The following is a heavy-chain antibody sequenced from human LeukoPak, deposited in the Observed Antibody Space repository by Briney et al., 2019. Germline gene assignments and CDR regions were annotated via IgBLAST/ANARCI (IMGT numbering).Heavy chain of an antibody. D-gene: IGHD1-26*01. CDR2: ISNSGGST. V-gene: IGHV3-23*01. Sequence: GGSLRLSCAASGFTFSSYAMSWVRQAPGKGLEWVSVISNSGGSTYYTDSVKGRFTISRDNSKDTLYLQVNSLRAEDTVVYYCASLVSQTIVGATSDAFDIWGQGTMVTVSS. CDR3: ASLVSQTIVGATSDAFDI. CDR1: GFTFSSYA. J-gene: IGHJ3*02.